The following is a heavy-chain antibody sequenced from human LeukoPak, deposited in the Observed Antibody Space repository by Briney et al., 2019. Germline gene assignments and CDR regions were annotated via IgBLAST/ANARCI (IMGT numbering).Heavy chain of an antibody. CDR2: IYTSGST. CDR1: GNSISSYY. V-gene: IGHV4-4*07. CDR3: ARETAGLARYFDH. J-gene: IGHJ4*02. Sequence: SETLSLTCTVSGNSISSYYWSWIRQPAGKGLEWIGRIYTSGSTNYNPSLKSRVTMSVDTSKNQFSLNLSSVTAADTAVYYCARETAGLARYFDHWGQGTLVTVSS. D-gene: IGHD2-21*02.